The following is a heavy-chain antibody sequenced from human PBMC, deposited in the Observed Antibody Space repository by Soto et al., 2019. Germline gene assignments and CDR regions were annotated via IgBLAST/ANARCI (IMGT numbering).Heavy chain of an antibody. CDR3: AKDYDPYGMDV. D-gene: IGHD3-3*01. V-gene: IGHV3-30*18. CDR2: ISYDGSNK. J-gene: IGHJ6*02. CDR1: GFTFSSYG. Sequence: PVGSLRLSCAASGFTFSSYGMHWVRQAPGKGLEWVAVISYDGSNKYYADSVKGRFTISRDNSKNTLYLQMNSLRAEDTAVYYCAKDYDPYGMDVWGQGTTVTVSS.